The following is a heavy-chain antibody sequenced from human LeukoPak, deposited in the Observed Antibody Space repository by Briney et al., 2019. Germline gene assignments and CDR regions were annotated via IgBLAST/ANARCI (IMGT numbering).Heavy chain of an antibody. CDR2: ISGSGGST. Sequence: GGSLRLSCAASGFTVSSNYMSWVRQAPGKGLEWVSAISGSGGSTYYADSVKGRFTISRDNSKNTLYLQMNSLRAEDTAVYYCAKDREKRFDYWGQGTLVTVSS. CDR1: GFTVSSNY. CDR3: AKDREKRFDY. V-gene: IGHV3-23*01. J-gene: IGHJ4*02. D-gene: IGHD1-26*01.